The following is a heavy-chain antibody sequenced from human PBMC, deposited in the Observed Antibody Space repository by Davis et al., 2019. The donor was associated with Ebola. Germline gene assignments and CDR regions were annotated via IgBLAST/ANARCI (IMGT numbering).Heavy chain of an antibody. CDR1: GFTFSSYS. CDR3: ARERGFYGMDV. CDR2: ISSSSSYI. J-gene: IGHJ6*02. V-gene: IGHV3-21*01. D-gene: IGHD3-16*01. Sequence: GESLKISCAASGFTFSSYSMNWVRQAPGKGLEWVSSISSSSSYIYYADSVKGRFTISRDNSKNTLYLQMNSLRAEDTAVYYCARERGFYGMDVWGQGTTVTVSS.